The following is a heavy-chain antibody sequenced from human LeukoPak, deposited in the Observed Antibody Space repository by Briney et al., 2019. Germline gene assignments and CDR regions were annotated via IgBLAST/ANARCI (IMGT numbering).Heavy chain of an antibody. CDR1: GYSFTNYW. V-gene: IGHV5-51*03. J-gene: IGHJ4*02. D-gene: IGHD2-2*02. CDR3: ARDSCSSTSCYTDY. Sequence: GESLKISCEASGYSFTNYWIGWVRQMPGKGLEWMGIIYPGDSDTRYSPSFQGQVTISADKSISTAYLQWSSLKASDTAMYYCARDSCSSTSCYTDYWGQGTLVTVSS. CDR2: IYPGDSDT.